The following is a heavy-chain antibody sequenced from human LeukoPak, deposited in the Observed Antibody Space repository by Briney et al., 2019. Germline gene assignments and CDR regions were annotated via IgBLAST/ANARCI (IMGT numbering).Heavy chain of an antibody. V-gene: IGHV3-7*01. CDR1: KFIFSNYW. Sequence: GGSLRLSCEASKFIFSNYWMSWVRQAPGKGLEWVAYIKKTGSETYYVDSVKGRFTITRDNARNSVFLQMNSLRAEDTAVYYCARDLDDSGGYYWYWGQGTLVTVSS. CDR3: ARDLDDSGGYYWY. D-gene: IGHD3-22*01. CDR2: IKKTGSET. J-gene: IGHJ4*02.